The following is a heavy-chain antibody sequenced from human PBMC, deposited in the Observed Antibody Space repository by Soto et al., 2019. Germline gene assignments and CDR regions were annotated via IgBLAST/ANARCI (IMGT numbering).Heavy chain of an antibody. J-gene: IGHJ4*02. D-gene: IGHD5-18*01. Sequence: SETRSLTCTVSGDTINSDSGSWIRQPPGKGLEWIGNIHYNGNAKYSPSLKSRVTMSVDTSKNHFSLKLISVTTADTAVYFCAREGNLGRWIQLLASWGQRTLVTGSS. CDR2: IHYNGNA. CDR1: GDTINSDS. CDR3: AREGNLGRWIQLLAS. V-gene: IGHV4-59*01.